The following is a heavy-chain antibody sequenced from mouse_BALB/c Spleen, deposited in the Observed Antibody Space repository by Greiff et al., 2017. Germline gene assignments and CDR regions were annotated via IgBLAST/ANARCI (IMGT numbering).Heavy chain of an antibody. CDR3: ARGSPGTWFAY. V-gene: IGHV1-87*01. CDR1: GYTFTSYW. CDR2: IYPGDGDT. Sequence: QVQLQQSGAELARPGASVKLSCKASGYTFTSYWMQWVKQRPGQGLEWIGAIYPGDGDTRYTQKFKGKATLTADKSSSTAYMQLSSLASEDSAVYYWARGSPGTWFAYWGQGNLVNGSA. J-gene: IGHJ3*01. D-gene: IGHD6-1*01.